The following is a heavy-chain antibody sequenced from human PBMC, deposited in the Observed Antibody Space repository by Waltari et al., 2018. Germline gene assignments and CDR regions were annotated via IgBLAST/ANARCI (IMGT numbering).Heavy chain of an antibody. D-gene: IGHD6-6*01. V-gene: IGHV4-34*09. CDR2: INHSGST. CDR3: AGGPIIAARFSTIDY. Sequence: QVQLQESGPGLVKPSQTLSLTCPVYGGSFSGYYWSWIRQPPGKGLEWIGEINHSGSTNYNPSLKSRVTISVDTSKNQFSLKLSSVTAADTAVYYCAGGPIIAARFSTIDYWGQGTLVTVSS. J-gene: IGHJ4*02. CDR1: GGSFSGYY.